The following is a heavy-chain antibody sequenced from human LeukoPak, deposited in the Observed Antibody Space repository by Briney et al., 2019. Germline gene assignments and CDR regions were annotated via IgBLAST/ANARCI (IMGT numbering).Heavy chain of an antibody. J-gene: IGHJ6*02. CDR3: AKDSGGTIFWRGYSPYGMDV. Sequence: SETLSLTCTVSGGSISSYYWSWIRRPPGKGLEWIGYIYYSGSTNYNPSLKSRVTISVDTSKNQFSLKLSSVTAADTAVYYCAKDSGGTIFWRGYSPYGMDVWGQGTTVTVSS. D-gene: IGHD3-3*01. CDR2: IYYSGST. V-gene: IGHV4-59*01. CDR1: GGSISSYY.